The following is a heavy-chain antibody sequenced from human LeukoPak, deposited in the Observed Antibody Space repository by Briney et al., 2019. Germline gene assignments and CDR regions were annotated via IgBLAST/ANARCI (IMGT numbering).Heavy chain of an antibody. CDR2: TKSKTDGGTT. V-gene: IGHV3-15*01. D-gene: IGHD1-7*01. CDR3: TTALLDITGTTGPFDY. CDR1: GFTFSNAW. Sequence: PGGSLRLSCAASGFTFSNAWMSWVRQAPGKGLEWVGRTKSKTDGGTTDYAAPVKGRFTISRDDSKNTLYLQMNSLKTEDTAVYYCTTALLDITGTTGPFDYWGQGTLVTVSS. J-gene: IGHJ4*02.